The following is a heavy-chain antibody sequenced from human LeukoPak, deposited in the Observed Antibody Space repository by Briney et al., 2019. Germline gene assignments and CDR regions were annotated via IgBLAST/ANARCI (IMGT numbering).Heavy chain of an antibody. D-gene: IGHD3-10*01. J-gene: IGHJ3*02. Sequence: GSLRLSCEASGFTFSTYEMNWVRQAPGKGLEWVGYIYYTGGTYYNPSLKSRVTISVDTSKNQFSLKLTSVTAADTAVYYCARAYYYGSGTFDIWGQGTMVTVSS. CDR3: ARAYYYGSGTFDI. V-gene: IGHV4-59*01. CDR1: GFTFSTYE. CDR2: IYYTGGT.